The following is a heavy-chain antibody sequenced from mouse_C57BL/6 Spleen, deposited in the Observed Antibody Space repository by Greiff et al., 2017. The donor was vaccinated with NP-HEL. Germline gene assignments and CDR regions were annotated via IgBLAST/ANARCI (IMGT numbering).Heavy chain of an antibody. D-gene: IGHD3-2*02. CDR1: GYAFSSSW. V-gene: IGHV1-82*01. CDR2: IYPGDGDT. J-gene: IGHJ3*01. CDR3: AKTAQATFWCAY. Sequence: VQLQQSGPELVKPGASVKISCKASGYAFSSSWMNWVKQRPGTGLEWIGRIYPGDGDTNYHGKFKGKATLTADKSSSTAYMQLSSLTSEDSAVYFCAKTAQATFWCAYWGQRTLVTVSA.